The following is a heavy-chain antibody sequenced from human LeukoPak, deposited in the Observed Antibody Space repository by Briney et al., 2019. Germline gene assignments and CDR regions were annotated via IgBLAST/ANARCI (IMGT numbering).Heavy chain of an antibody. J-gene: IGHJ4*02. Sequence: GRSLRLSCAASGFTFSSYGMHWVRQAPGKGLEWVAVISYDGSNKYYADSVKGRFTISRDNSKNTLYLQMNSLRAEDTAVYYCAKDQSGSYYYFDYWGQGTLVTVSS. CDR2: ISYDGSNK. CDR3: AKDQSGSYYYFDY. D-gene: IGHD1-26*01. V-gene: IGHV3-30*18. CDR1: GFTFSSYG.